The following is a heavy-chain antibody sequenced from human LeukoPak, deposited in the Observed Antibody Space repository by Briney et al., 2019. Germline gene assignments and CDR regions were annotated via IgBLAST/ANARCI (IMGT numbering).Heavy chain of an antibody. CDR3: ARGYYDSSGLDY. CDR2: ITSSGSTI. J-gene: IGHJ4*02. Sequence: GGSLRLSCAASGFAFSDYYMTWIRQAPGKGLEWGSYITSSGSTIYYADSVKGRFTISRDNAKNSLYLQMNSLGAEDTAVYYCARGYYDSSGLDYWGQGTLVTVSS. D-gene: IGHD3-22*01. V-gene: IGHV3-11*01. CDR1: GFAFSDYY.